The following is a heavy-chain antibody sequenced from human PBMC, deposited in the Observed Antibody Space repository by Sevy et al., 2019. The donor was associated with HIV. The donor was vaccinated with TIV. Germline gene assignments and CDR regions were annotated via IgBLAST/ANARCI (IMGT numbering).Heavy chain of an antibody. CDR3: AKEGYRLPGADAIDI. CDR1: GFTFSYYA. J-gene: IGHJ3*02. V-gene: IGHV3-23*01. D-gene: IGHD3-16*01. CDR2: ISGSGDTT. Sequence: GGSLRLSCAASGFTFSYYAMTWVRQAPGKGLEWVSAISGSGDTTYYAESVKGRFTISSDNSRGTLYLQINSLRAEDTAIYFCAKEGYRLPGADAIDIWGQGTMVTVSS.